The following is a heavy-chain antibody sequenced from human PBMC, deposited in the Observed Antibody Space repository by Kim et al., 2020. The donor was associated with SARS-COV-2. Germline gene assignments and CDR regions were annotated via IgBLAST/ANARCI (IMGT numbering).Heavy chain of an antibody. CDR2: ISSSGSTI. V-gene: IGHV3-48*03. CDR1: GFTFSSYE. J-gene: IGHJ6*02. D-gene: IGHD4-4*01. Sequence: GGSLRLSCAASGFTFSSYEMNWVRQAPGKGLEWVSYISSSGSTIYYADSVKGRFTISRDNAKNSLYLQMNSLRAEDTAVYYCARTGTVTTEYYYYYYGMDVWGQGTTVTVSS. CDR3: ARTGTVTTEYYYYYYGMDV.